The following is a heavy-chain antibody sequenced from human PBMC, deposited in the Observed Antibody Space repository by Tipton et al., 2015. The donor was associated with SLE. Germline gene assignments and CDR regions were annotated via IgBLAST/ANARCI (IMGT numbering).Heavy chain of an antibody. CDR1: GGSFSGYY. J-gene: IGHJ4*02. D-gene: IGHD2-15*01. CDR3: ARTAGVVVVAATSYYFDY. V-gene: IGHV4-59*12. Sequence: TLSLTCAVYGGSFSGYYWSWIRQPPGKGLEWIGYIYYSGSTNYNPSLKSRVTISVDTSKNQFSLKLSSVTAADTAVYYCARTAGVVVVAATSYYFDYWGQGTLVTVSS. CDR2: IYYSGST.